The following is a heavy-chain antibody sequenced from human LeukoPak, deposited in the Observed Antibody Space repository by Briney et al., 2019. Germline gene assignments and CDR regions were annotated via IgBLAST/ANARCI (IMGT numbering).Heavy chain of an antibody. Sequence: GGSLRLSCAASGFTFSSYGMHWVRQAPGKGLEWVAVISYDGSNKYYADSVKGRFTISRDNSKNTLYLQMNSLRAEDTAVYYCAKDMGSSYDFLDYWGQGTLVTVSS. CDR3: AKDMGSSYDFLDY. D-gene: IGHD6-13*01. V-gene: IGHV3-30*18. J-gene: IGHJ4*02. CDR2: ISYDGSNK. CDR1: GFTFSSYG.